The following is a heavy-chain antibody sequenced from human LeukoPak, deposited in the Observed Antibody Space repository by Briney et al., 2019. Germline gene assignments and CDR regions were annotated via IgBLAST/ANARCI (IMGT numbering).Heavy chain of an antibody. CDR3: ARGDFKGEPRSGFDS. V-gene: IGHV3-30*03. Sequence: PGGSLRLSCAASGFTFSSYGMHWVRQAPGKGLEWVAVISYDGSNKYFADSVKGRFTISRDNSKNTLYLQMNSLKTEDTAVYYCARGDFKGEPRSGFDSWGQGTLVTVSS. J-gene: IGHJ4*02. CDR1: GFTFSSYG. CDR2: ISYDGSNK. D-gene: IGHD1-14*01.